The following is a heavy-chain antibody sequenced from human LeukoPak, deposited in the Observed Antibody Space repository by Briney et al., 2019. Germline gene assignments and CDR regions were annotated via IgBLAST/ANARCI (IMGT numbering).Heavy chain of an antibody. CDR2: IYYSGSN. V-gene: IGHV4-59*02. Sequence: SETLSLTCTVSGVSVSSYYWSWIRQPPGKGPEWIGYIYYSGSNNYNPSLKSRVTISVDTSKNQFSLKLSSVTAADTAVYYCARGPDAFDIWGQGTMVTVSS. CDR1: GVSVSSYY. CDR3: ARGPDAFDI. J-gene: IGHJ3*02.